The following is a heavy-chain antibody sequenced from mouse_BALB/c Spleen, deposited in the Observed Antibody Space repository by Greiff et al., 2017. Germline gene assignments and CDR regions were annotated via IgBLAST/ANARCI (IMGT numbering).Heavy chain of an antibody. CDR2: IICYNAAT. D-gene: IGHD3-3*01. CDR1: GYSFTGYY. J-gene: IGHJ2*01. CDR3: ERGTGGFIDY. Sequence: LVKTGASVKISCKASGYSFTGYYMHWVKQSHGQGLEWIGYIICYNAATSYNQKFKGKATFTVDTSSSTAYMQFNSLTSEDSAVYFYERGTGGFIDYRGQGTTLTVSS. V-gene: IGHV1S34*01.